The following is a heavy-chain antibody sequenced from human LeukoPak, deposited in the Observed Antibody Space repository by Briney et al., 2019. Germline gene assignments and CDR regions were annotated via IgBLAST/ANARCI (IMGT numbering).Heavy chain of an antibody. J-gene: IGHJ3*02. CDR2: IIPIFGTA. CDR3: ARSKLRYFDRDAFDI. D-gene: IGHD3-9*01. V-gene: IGHV1-69*13. CDR1: GYPFTPYY. Sequence: GASVKVSCKASGYPFTPYYMPWVRQAPGQGLEWMGGIIPIFGTANYAQKFQGRVTITADESTSTAYMELSSLRSEDTAVYYCARSKLRYFDRDAFDIWGQGTMVTVPS.